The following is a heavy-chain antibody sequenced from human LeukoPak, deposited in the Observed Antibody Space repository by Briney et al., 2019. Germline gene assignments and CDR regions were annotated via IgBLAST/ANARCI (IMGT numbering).Heavy chain of an antibody. CDR1: GSLFTSYW. V-gene: IGHV5-51*01. D-gene: IGHD3-10*01. CDR2: IYPGDSDT. Sequence: GESLKISCQGSGSLFTSYWIGWVRQLPGKGLEWMGIIYPGDSDTRYSPSFQGQVTISADKSISTAYLQWSSLEASDTVMYYCARLTMVRGVDFDYWGQGTLVTVSS. J-gene: IGHJ4*02. CDR3: ARLTMVRGVDFDY.